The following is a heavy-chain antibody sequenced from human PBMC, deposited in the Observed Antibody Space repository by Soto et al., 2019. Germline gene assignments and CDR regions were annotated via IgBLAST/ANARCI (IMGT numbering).Heavy chain of an antibody. CDR1: GGTFKTYT. V-gene: IGHV1-69*06. Sequence: QMQLVQSGAELKKPGSSVNVSCAASGGTFKTYTINWVRQAPGQGLEWIGQIIPMYDSANYAQRFQGRVTISADKSTNIAYMELSSLRSEDTALYYCATWRTYSGSYCFDYWGQGTLVSVSS. CDR3: ATWRTYSGSYCFDY. CDR2: IIPMYDSA. D-gene: IGHD1-26*01. J-gene: IGHJ4*02.